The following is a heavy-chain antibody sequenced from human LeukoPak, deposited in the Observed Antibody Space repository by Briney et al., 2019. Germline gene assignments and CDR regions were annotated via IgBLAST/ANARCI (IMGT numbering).Heavy chain of an antibody. D-gene: IGHD3-3*01. CDR2: ISASGRST. V-gene: IGHV3-23*01. J-gene: IGHJ4*02. CDR1: GFNFSSFV. CDR3: AKKSPIFGVVIPLFDY. Sequence: GGSLRLSCAGSGFNFSSFVMTWVRQAPGKGLEWVSSISASGRSTYYADSVKGRFTISRDNSKNTLYLQANSLRAEDTAVYHCAKKSPIFGVVIPLFDYWGQGTLVSVSS.